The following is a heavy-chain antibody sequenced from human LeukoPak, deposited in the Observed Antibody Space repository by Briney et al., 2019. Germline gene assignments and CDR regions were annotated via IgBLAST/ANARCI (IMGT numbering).Heavy chain of an antibody. D-gene: IGHD3-16*01. Sequence: SQTLSLTCTVSGGSISSGDYYWSWIRQPPGKGLEWIGYIYYSGSTYYNPSLKSRVTISVDTSKNQLSLNLTSVTAADSAAYYCARDQSGHGGHNNDAFDIWGQGALVTVSS. V-gene: IGHV4-30-4*01. J-gene: IGHJ3*02. CDR2: IYYSGST. CDR1: GGSISSGDYY. CDR3: ARDQSGHGGHNNDAFDI.